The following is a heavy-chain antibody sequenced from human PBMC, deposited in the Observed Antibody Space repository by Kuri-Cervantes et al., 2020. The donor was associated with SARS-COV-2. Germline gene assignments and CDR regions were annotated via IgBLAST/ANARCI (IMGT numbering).Heavy chain of an antibody. V-gene: IGHV3-48*04. CDR1: GFTIGSYS. CDR3: ARRSGYGSGSYYEAEYFQH. J-gene: IGHJ1*01. D-gene: IGHD3-10*01. CDR2: ISSSTSTT. Sequence: GGSLRLSCAASGFTIGSYSMNWVRQAPGKGLEWISYISSSTSTTYYADSVKGRFTISRENAKNSLYLQMNSLRAEDTAVYYCARRSGYGSGSYYEAEYFQHWGQGTLVTVSS.